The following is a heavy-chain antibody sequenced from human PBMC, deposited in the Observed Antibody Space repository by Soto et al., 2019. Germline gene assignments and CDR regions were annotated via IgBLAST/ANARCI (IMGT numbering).Heavy chain of an antibody. J-gene: IGHJ6*02. CDR3: AKDRRPNTIYGMDV. Sequence: QVQLVESGGGVVQPGRSLRLSCAASGFTFSSYGMHWVRQAPGKGLEWVAVISYDGSNKYHADSVKGRFTISRDNSKNPRYLQMTSLRAEDTAVYYCAKDRRPNTIYGMDVWGQGTKVTVAS. CDR2: ISYDGSNK. V-gene: IGHV3-30*18. D-gene: IGHD6-25*01. CDR1: GFTFSSYG.